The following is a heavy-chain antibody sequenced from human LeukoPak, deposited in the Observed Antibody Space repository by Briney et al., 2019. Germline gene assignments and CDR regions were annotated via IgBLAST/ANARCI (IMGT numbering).Heavy chain of an antibody. CDR1: GFTFSTHS. CDR3: AKDKRPDTGYDIDY. J-gene: IGHJ4*02. CDR2: IWGNGATT. V-gene: IGHV3-23*01. Sequence: GGSLRLSCAASGFTFSTHSIHWVRQAPRKGLEWVSVIWGNGATTYYADSVKGRFTISRDNSMNTVYLQMNSLRVEDTAIYYCAKDKRPDTGYDIDYWGQGILVTVSS. D-gene: IGHD5-12*01.